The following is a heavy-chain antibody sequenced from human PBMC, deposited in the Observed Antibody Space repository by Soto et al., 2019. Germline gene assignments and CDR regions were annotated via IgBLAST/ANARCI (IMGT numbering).Heavy chain of an antibody. V-gene: IGHV4-31*03. CDR1: GGSISSGGYY. J-gene: IGHJ6*02. CDR2: IYYST. D-gene: IGHD3-16*02. Sequence: QVQLQESGPGLVKPSQTLSLTCTVSGGSISSGGYYWSWIRQHPGKGLEWIGYIYYSTYYNPSPKRRVTISVDTSKNQFSLKLRSVTAADTAVYYCARDYRASYPAYYYYGMDVWGQGTTVTVSS. CDR3: ARDYRASYPAYYYYGMDV.